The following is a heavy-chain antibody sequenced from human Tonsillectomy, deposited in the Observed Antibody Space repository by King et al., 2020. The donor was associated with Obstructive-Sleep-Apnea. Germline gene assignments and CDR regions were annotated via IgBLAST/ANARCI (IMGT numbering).Heavy chain of an antibody. CDR2: IYSADST. V-gene: IGHV3-53*04. D-gene: IGHD3-3*01. CDR1: GFSVRSNY. CDR3: ARGGWSDDFWSGYHGVDI. Sequence: VQLVESGGGLVQPGGSLRLSCAASGFSVRSNYMTWVRKAPGKGLEWVSLIYSADSTYYADSVKGRFTISRHSSNNTLYLQMNRLRVEDTAVYYGARGGWSDDFWSGYHGVDIWGQGTMVTVSS. J-gene: IGHJ3*02.